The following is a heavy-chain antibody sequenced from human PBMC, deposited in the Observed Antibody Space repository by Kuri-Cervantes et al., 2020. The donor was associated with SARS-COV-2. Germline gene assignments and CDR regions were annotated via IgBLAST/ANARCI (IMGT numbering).Heavy chain of an antibody. CDR1: GFTFSSYA. D-gene: IGHD6-13*01. CDR2: ISYDGSNK. Sequence: GESLKTSCAASGFTFSSYAMHWARQAPGKGLEWVAVISYDGSNKYYADSVKGRFTISRDNSKNTLYLQMNSLSAEDTAVYYCAKPEAAGPFYYGMDVWGQGTTVTVSS. J-gene: IGHJ6*02. CDR3: AKPEAAGPFYYGMDV. V-gene: IGHV3-30-3*02.